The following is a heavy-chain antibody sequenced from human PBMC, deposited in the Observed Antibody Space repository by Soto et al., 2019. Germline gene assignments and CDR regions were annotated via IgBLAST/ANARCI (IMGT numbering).Heavy chain of an antibody. CDR1: GYTFTNYG. D-gene: IGHD2-21*01. CDR2: ISIYNGNT. Sequence: QVQLVQSGVEVKKPGASVKVSCKTSGYTFTNYGISWVRQAPGQGLEWVGWISIYNGNTKYAQKVQGRVTMTTDTCXSTAYMELRSLRSDDTAIYYCTREGGDNTGYYFAYWGQGTLVTVSS. J-gene: IGHJ4*02. V-gene: IGHV1-18*01. CDR3: TREGGDNTGYYFAY.